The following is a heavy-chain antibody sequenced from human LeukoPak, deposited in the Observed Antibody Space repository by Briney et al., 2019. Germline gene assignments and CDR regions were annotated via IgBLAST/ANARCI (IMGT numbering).Heavy chain of an antibody. CDR2: IKQDGSEK. V-gene: IGHV3-7*01. CDR3: TRVEETATTAAIIRKYSYYYYYMDV. J-gene: IGHJ6*03. Sequence: GGSLRLSCAASGFTFSSYSMNWVRQAPGKGREWVANIKQDGSEKHYVDSVKGRFTISRDNAKNSLYLQMSSLRAEDTAVYYCTRVEETATTAAIIRKYSYYYYYMDVWGKGNTVTVSS. CDR1: GFTFSSYS. D-gene: IGHD4-11*01.